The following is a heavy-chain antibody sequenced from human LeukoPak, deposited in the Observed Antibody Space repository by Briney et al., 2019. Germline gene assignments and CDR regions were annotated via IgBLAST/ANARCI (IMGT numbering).Heavy chain of an antibody. J-gene: IGHJ4*02. Sequence: ASVKVSCKASGYRFTSYGFNWVRQAPGQGLERMGWINAYNGNTNYAQKVQGRVTMTTDTSTSTAYMELRSLRSDDTAVYYCAKWGRGELPFTDYWGQGTLVTVSS. CDR1: GYRFTSYG. D-gene: IGHD3-16*01. CDR3: AKWGRGELPFTDY. V-gene: IGHV1-18*01. CDR2: INAYNGNT.